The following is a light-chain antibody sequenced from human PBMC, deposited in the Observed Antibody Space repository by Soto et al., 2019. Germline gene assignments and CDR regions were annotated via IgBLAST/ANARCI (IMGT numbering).Light chain of an antibody. V-gene: IGKV3-20*01. CDR3: QQYGISPTT. CDR1: QSVSSS. CDR2: GTS. J-gene: IGKJ5*01. Sequence: EIVLTQSPATLSLSPGERATLSCRAGQSVSSSLALYQQKPGEAPRLLIYGTSSRATDIPDRFSGSGSGTDFTLPISRLEPEDFAVYYCQQYGISPTTFGQGTRLEI.